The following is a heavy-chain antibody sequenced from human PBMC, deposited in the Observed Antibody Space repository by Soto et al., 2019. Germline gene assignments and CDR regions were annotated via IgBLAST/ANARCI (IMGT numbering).Heavy chain of an antibody. CDR3: TRVGGYYGDYPKFDY. D-gene: IGHD4-17*01. J-gene: IGHJ4*02. V-gene: IGHV4-59*01. CDR1: GSSISPYY. CDR2: IYYTGST. Sequence: LSLTCTVSGSSISPYYWSWIRQPPGKGLEWIGYIYYTGSTKYNPSLKSRVTISLGTSRNQVSLKLSSVTAADTAVYYCTRVGGYYGDYPKFDYWGPGTLVTVSS.